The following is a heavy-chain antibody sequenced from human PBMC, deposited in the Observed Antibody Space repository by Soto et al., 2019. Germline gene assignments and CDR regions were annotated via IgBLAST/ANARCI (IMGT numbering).Heavy chain of an antibody. CDR2: ISWNSGSI. D-gene: IGHD3-9*01. CDR3: AKDTYYDILTGPTDAFDI. CDR1: GFTFDDYA. Sequence: EVQLVESGGGLVQPGRSLRLSCAASGFTFDDYAMHWVRQAPGKGLEWVSGISWNSGSIGYADSVKGRFTISRDNAKNSLYLQMNSLRAEDTALYYCAKDTYYDILTGPTDAFDILGQGTMVTVSS. J-gene: IGHJ3*02. V-gene: IGHV3-9*01.